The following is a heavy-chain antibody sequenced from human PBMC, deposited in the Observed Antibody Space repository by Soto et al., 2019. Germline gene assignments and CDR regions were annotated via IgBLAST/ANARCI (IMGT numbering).Heavy chain of an antibody. CDR1: GFTCSSYG. V-gene: IGHV3-33*01. CDR3: ARDPYFNWYFDL. Sequence: QVQRVESGGGVVQPGRSLRLSCAASGFTCSSYGMHWVRQAPGKGLEWVAVRWYDGSNKYYADSVKGRFTISRDNSKNTLYLQRNSLRAEDTAVYYCARDPYFNWYFDLWGRGTLVTVSS. CDR2: RWYDGSNK. D-gene: IGHD3-10*01. J-gene: IGHJ2*01.